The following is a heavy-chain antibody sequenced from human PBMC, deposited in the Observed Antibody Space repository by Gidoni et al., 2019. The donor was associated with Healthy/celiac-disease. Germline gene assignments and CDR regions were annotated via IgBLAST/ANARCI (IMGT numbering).Heavy chain of an antibody. Sequence: QVKLVESRGGVVQPARSRRLSCAASGLTFMSYGIHWVLQAPGTGLVVVSVISYDGSNKYYADSVKGRFTISRDNSKNTLYLQMNCLSAEDTAVYYCAKDEELVVVAGAFDIWGQGTMVTVSS. V-gene: IGHV3-30*18. CDR1: GLTFMSYG. CDR2: ISYDGSNK. J-gene: IGHJ3*02. CDR3: AKDEELVVVAGAFDI. D-gene: IGHD3-22*01.